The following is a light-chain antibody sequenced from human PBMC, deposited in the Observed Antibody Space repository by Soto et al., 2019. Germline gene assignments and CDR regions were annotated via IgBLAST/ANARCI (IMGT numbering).Light chain of an antibody. CDR1: QSVRTY. CDR2: DAS. V-gene: IGKV3-20*01. Sequence: EIVLTQSPVTLSLSPGERATLSCRASQSVRTYLAWYQVKPGQAPRLLIYDASRRASGVPARFSGSGSGTDFTLTISGLEPEDFAVYYCQQYGSSPSTFGQGTKMDIK. J-gene: IGKJ1*01. CDR3: QQYGSSPST.